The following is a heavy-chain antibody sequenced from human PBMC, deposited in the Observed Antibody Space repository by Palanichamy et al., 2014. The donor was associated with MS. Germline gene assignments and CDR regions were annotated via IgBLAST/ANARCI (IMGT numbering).Heavy chain of an antibody. CDR3: ARGDRYCSTTSCPDAFDI. D-gene: IGHD2-2*01. CDR1: GFSFSSYS. J-gene: IGHJ3*02. Sequence: EVQLVESGEAWSSLGGSLRLSCAASGFSFSSYSLNWVRQAPGKGLEWVSSISSRSSYIYYADSVKGRFTISRDNAKNSLYLQMNSLRAEDTAVYYCARGDRYCSTTSCPDAFDIWGQGTMVTVSS. V-gene: IGHV3-21*03. CDR2: ISSRSSYI.